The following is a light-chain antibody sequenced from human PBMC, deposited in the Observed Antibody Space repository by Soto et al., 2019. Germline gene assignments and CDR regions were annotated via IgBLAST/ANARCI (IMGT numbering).Light chain of an antibody. Sequence: EIVMTQSPATLSVSPGERATISCRASQSVSRNLAWYQQKFGQAPRLLIYDASTRATGIPARFSGSGSGTEFTLTISSLQSEDFAVYYCQQYNDWAYTFGQGTKLEIK. CDR2: DAS. CDR3: QQYNDWAYT. J-gene: IGKJ2*01. V-gene: IGKV3-15*01. CDR1: QSVSRN.